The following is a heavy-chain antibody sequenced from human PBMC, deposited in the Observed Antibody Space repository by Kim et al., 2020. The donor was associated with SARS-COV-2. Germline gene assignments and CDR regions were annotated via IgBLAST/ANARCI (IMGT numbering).Heavy chain of an antibody. J-gene: IGHJ4*02. V-gene: IGHV3-30-3*01. Sequence: GGSLRLSCAASGFTFSSYAMHWVRQAPGKGLEWVAVISYDGSNKYYADSVKGRFTISRDNSKNTLYLQMNSLRAEDTAVYYCARGGSGSYPQHYWGQGTL. D-gene: IGHD3-10*01. CDR2: ISYDGSNK. CDR3: ARGGSGSYPQHY. CDR1: GFTFSSYA.